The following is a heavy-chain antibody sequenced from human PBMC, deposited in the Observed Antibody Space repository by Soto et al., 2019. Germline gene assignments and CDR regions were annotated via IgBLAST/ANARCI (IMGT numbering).Heavy chain of an antibody. Sequence: GGSLRLSCATSGFTFSSYSMNWVRQAPGMGLEWVSSISSSSRYIYYADSVRGRFTISRDNAKNSLYLQINSLRAEDTAVYYCARDRLVAATSAPPYCYYGMDVWGQGTTGTAP. D-gene: IGHD2-15*01. CDR3: ARDRLVAATSAPPYCYYGMDV. CDR2: ISSSSRYI. V-gene: IGHV3-21*01. J-gene: IGHJ6*02. CDR1: GFTFSSYS.